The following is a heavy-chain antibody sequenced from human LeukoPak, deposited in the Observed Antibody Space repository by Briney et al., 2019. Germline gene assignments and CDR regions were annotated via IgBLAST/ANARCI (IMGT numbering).Heavy chain of an antibody. Sequence: SVKVSCKASGGTFSSYTISWVRQAPGQGLEWMGRIIPIFGIANYAQKFQGRVTITADKSTSTAYMELSSLRSEDTAVYYCARDLNDFWSGNNWFDPWGQGTLVTVSS. J-gene: IGHJ5*02. V-gene: IGHV1-69*04. CDR1: GGTFSSYT. D-gene: IGHD3-3*01. CDR2: IIPIFGIA. CDR3: ARDLNDFWSGNNWFDP.